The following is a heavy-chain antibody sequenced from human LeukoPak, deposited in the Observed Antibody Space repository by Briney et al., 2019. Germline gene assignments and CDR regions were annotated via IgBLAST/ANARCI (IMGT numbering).Heavy chain of an antibody. Sequence: SETLSLTCTVSGDSISKSSYFWGWIRQPPGKGLEWIGNIYSSGSTYYHPSLKSRVSISVDTSTNHFSLRLSSVTAADTAVYYCARAPISRSIAVAYYFDYWGQGTLVTVSS. CDR1: GDSISKSSYF. CDR2: IYSSGST. J-gene: IGHJ4*02. D-gene: IGHD6-19*01. V-gene: IGHV4-39*02. CDR3: ARAPISRSIAVAYYFDY.